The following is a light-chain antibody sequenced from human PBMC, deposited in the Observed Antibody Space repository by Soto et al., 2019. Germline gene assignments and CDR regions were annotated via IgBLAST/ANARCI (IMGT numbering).Light chain of an antibody. CDR1: QSINSY. Sequence: DIQMTQSPSSLSASVGDRVTITCRASQSINSYLNWYQQKPGKAPKVLIYAASNLQSGVPSRFSGSGSGTDFTLTISSLQPEDFATYYCQQSYRTPYTFGQGTKLETK. CDR2: AAS. V-gene: IGKV1-39*01. CDR3: QQSYRTPYT. J-gene: IGKJ2*01.